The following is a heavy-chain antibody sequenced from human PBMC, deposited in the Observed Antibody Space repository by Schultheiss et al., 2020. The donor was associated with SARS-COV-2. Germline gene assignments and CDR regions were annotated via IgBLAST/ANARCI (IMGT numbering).Heavy chain of an antibody. CDR1: GGTFSSYA. D-gene: IGHD3-3*01. CDR2: IIPIFGTA. V-gene: IGHV1-69*06. Sequence: SVKVSCKASGGTFSSYAISWVRQAPGQGLEWMGGIIPIFGTANYAQKFQGRVTITADKSTSTAYMELSSLRSEDTAVYYCARDRYDFWSGYVSYWYFDLWGRRTLVTVSS. J-gene: IGHJ2*01. CDR3: ARDRYDFWSGYVSYWYFDL.